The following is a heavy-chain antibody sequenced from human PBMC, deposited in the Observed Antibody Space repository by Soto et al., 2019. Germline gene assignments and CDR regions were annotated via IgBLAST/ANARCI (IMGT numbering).Heavy chain of an antibody. CDR1: GGTFSSYT. J-gene: IGHJ6*03. Sequence: ASVKVSCKASGGTFSSYTISWVRQAPGQGLEWMGRIIPILGIANYAQKFQGRVTITADKSTSTAYMELSSLRSEDTAVYYCASARDYYYYYMDVWGKGTTVTVSS. V-gene: IGHV1-69*02. CDR2: IIPILGIA. CDR3: ASARDYYYYYMDV.